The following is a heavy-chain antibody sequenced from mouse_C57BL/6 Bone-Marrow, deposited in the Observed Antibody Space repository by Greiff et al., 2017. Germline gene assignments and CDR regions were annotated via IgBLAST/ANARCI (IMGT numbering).Heavy chain of an antibody. D-gene: IGHD2-1*01. V-gene: IGHV5-17*01. CDR1: GFTFSDYG. CDR3: ARGEGYGNYGY. J-gene: IGHJ2*01. Sequence: DVKLVESGGGLVKPGGSLKLSCAASGFTFSDYGMHWVRQAPEKGLEWVAYISSGSSTIYYADTVKGRFTISRDNAKNTLFLQMTSLRSEDTAMYYCARGEGYGNYGYWGQGTTLTVSS. CDR2: ISSGSSTI.